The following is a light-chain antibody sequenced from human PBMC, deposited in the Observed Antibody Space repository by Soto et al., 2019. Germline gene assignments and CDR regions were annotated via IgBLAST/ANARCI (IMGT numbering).Light chain of an antibody. J-gene: IGLJ2*01. V-gene: IGLV2-14*03. CDR3: SSYSSSTTHVV. Sequence: QSVLTQPASVSGSPGRSVTISCTGNSSDVGDFNYVSWYQHLPGRAPKLIIYDVTNRPSGISYRFSASKSGRTASLTISGLQAEDEAYYYCSSYSSSTTHVVFGGGTKLTVL. CDR2: DVT. CDR1: SSDVGDFNY.